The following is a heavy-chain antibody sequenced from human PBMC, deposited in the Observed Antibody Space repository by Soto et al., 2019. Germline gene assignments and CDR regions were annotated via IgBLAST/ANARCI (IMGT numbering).Heavy chain of an antibody. CDR3: ARDSMVRGVKNYYYGMDV. V-gene: IGHV1-18*01. CDR2: ISAYNGNT. J-gene: IGHJ6*02. Sequence: ASVKVSCKASGYSFTNNDVSWVRQATGQGLEWMGWISAYNGNTNYAQKLQGRVTMTTDTSTSTAYMELRSLRSDDTAVYYCARDSMVRGVKNYYYGMDVWGQGTTVTVSS. D-gene: IGHD3-10*01. CDR1: GYSFTNND.